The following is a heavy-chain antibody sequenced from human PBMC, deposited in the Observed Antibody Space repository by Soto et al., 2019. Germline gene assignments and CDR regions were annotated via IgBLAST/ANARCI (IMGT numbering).Heavy chain of an antibody. J-gene: IGHJ6*02. CDR3: ARVISCGGGTCSSVHQYYGMDV. CDR2: ISLSGSQI. CDR1: GLMYSSYS. Sequence: EVQLVESGGGLGKPGGSVRLSCVASGLMYSSYSMSWVRQAPGKGLEWVAFISLSGSQINYAASVEGRFTISRDNAKNALYLQMNTVRVEDTAIYYCARVISCGGGTCSSVHQYYGMDVWGPGTTVTVSS. D-gene: IGHD2-21*01. V-gene: IGHV3-21*01.